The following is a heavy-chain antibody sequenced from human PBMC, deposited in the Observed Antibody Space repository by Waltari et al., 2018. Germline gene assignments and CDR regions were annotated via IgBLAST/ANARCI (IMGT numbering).Heavy chain of an antibody. CDR2: IIPIFGTA. CDR1: GGTFSSYA. J-gene: IGHJ3*02. V-gene: IGHV1-69*01. D-gene: IGHD2-21*02. Sequence: QVQLVQSGAEVKKPGSSVKVSCKASGGTFSSYAISWVRQAPGQGLEWMGGIIPIFGTANYAQKFQGRGTITADESTSTAYMELSSLRAEDTAVYYCARDPGVVTAIPLGDAFDIWGQGTMVTVSS. CDR3: ARDPGVVTAIPLGDAFDI.